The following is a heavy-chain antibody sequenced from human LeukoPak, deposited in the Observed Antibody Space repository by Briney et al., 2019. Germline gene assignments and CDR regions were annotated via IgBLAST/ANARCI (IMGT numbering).Heavy chain of an antibody. CDR3: ARDWRYGSGSSTTFDI. D-gene: IGHD3-10*01. CDR2: IYHSGST. V-gene: IGHV4-38-2*02. J-gene: IGHJ3*02. CDR1: GYSISSGYY. Sequence: SETLSLTCTVSGYSISSGYYWGWIRQPPGKGLEWIGSIYHSGSTYYNPSLKSRVTISVDTSKNQFSLKLSSVTAADTAVYYCARDWRYGSGSSTTFDIWGQGTMVTVSS.